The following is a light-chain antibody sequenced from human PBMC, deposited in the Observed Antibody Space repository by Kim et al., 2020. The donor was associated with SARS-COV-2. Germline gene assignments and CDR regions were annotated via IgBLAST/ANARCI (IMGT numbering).Light chain of an antibody. J-gene: IGKJ5*01. V-gene: IGKV2-24*01. CDR2: KSS. Sequence: PASISCRSSQSLVDRDGNTYLSWLQERPGQPTRLLIYKSSNRFSGVPDRFTGSGAVTDFTLKISRVEAEDVGVYYCMQSTQFPFTFGQRTRLEIK. CDR1: QSLVDRDGNTY. CDR3: MQSTQFPFT.